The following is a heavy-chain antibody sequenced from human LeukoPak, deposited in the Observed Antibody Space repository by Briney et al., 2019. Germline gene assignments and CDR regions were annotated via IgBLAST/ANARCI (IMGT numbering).Heavy chain of an antibody. Sequence: PGGSLRLSCAASGFTFSNSWINWVRQAPGKGLEWVSVIYSGGSTYYADSVKGRFTISRDNSKNTLYLQMNSLRAEDTAVYYCARVTGRGWGQGTLVTVSS. D-gene: IGHD1-14*01. V-gene: IGHV3-66*01. CDR1: GFTFSNSW. CDR3: ARVTGRG. CDR2: IYSGGST. J-gene: IGHJ4*02.